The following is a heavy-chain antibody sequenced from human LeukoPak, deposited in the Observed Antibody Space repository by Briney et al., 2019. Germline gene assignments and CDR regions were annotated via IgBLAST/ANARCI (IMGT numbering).Heavy chain of an antibody. CDR1: GFTFSSYA. J-gene: IGHJ3*02. V-gene: IGHV3-23*01. CDR3: ANLNYYDYVWGSYRDAFDI. CDR2: ISGSGGST. D-gene: IGHD3-16*02. Sequence: GGSLRLSCAASGFTFSSYAMSWVRQAPGKGLEWVSAISGSGGSTYYADSVKGRFTISRDNSKNTLYLQMNSLRAEDTAVYYCANLNYYDYVWGSYRDAFDIWGQGTMVTVSS.